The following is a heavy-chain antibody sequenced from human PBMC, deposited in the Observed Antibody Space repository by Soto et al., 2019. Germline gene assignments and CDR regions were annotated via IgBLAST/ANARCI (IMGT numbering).Heavy chain of an antibody. V-gene: IGHV3-33*01. CDR2: IWYDGSNK. J-gene: IGHJ4*02. Sequence: QVQLVESGGGVVQPGRSLRLSCAASGFTFSSFGMHWVRQAPDKGVEWVAVIWYDGSNKYYADSVKGRFTISRDNSKNTLFLHMNSLRAEDTAVYYCARYQDGGSHFDYWGQGTLVTVSS. CDR1: GFTFSSFG. CDR3: ARYQDGGSHFDY. D-gene: IGHD1-26*01.